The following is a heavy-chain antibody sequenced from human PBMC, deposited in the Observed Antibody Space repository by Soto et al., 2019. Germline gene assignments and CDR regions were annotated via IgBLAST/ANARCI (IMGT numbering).Heavy chain of an antibody. J-gene: IGHJ4*02. V-gene: IGHV3-30*18. D-gene: IGHD6-6*01. CDR1: GFTFSSYG. CDR2: ISYDGSNK. CDR3: AKIFSSGGYYFDY. Sequence: GGSLRFSCAASGFTFSSYGMHWVRQAPGKGLEWVAVISYDGSNKYYADSVKGRFTISRDNSKNTLYLQMNSLRAGDTAVYYCAKIFSSGGYYFDYWGQGTLVTVSS.